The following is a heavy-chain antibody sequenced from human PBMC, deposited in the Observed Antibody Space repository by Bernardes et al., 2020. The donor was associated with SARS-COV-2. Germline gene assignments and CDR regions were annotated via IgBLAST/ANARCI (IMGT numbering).Heavy chain of an antibody. CDR2: INTNTGNP. D-gene: IGHD3-9*01. Sequence: ASVKVSCKASGYTFTSYAMNWVRQAPGQGLEWMGWINTNTGNPTYAQGFTGRFVFSLDTSVSTAYLQISSLKAEDTAVYYCARDSRYFDWLSSGYYYYGMDVWGQGTTVTVSS. V-gene: IGHV7-4-1*02. CDR3: ARDSRYFDWLSSGYYYYGMDV. CDR1: GYTFTSYA. J-gene: IGHJ6*02.